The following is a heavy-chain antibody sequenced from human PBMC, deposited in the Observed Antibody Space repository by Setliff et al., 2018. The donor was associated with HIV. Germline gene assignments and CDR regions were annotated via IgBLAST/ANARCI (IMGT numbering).Heavy chain of an antibody. CDR3: ARLSAGPYSGGGYFYYMDV. Sequence: KSSETLSLTCTVSSGSISSDYWSWIRQPAGKGLEWIGRYYPSGGTNYNPSLKSRVTLSVDTSKNHFSLRLTSVTAADTAVYYCARLSAGPYSGGGYFYYMDVWGKGTTVTVSS. V-gene: IGHV4-4*07. CDR2: YYPSGGT. J-gene: IGHJ6*03. CDR1: SGSISSDY. D-gene: IGHD3-16*01.